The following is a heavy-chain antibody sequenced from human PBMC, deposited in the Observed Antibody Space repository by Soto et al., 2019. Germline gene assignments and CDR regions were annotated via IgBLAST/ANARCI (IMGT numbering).Heavy chain of an antibody. CDR2: IYHNGNT. D-gene: IGHD2-15*01. Sequence: QVQLQESGPGLVKPSETLSLTCTVSNDSITNGFWSWIRQPPGKALEWIGYIYHNGNTNYNPSFRSRVTISVDTSKNQFSLKVNSVIATDTAVYYCARALRGWRGFDYWGQGTLVTVSS. V-gene: IGHV4-59*01. CDR3: ARALRGWRGFDY. J-gene: IGHJ4*02. CDR1: NDSITNGF.